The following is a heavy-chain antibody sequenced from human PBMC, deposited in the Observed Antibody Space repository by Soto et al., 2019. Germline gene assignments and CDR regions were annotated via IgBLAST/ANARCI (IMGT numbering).Heavy chain of an antibody. J-gene: IGHJ3*02. CDR3: AITYYDSSGGDAFDI. Sequence: QVQLQESGPGLVKPSETLSLTCTVSGGSISSYYWSWIRQPAGKGLEWIGRIYTSGSTNYNPSLKSRVTMSVDTSKNQFSLKLSSVTAADTAVYYCAITYYDSSGGDAFDIWGQGTMVTVSS. CDR1: GGSISSYY. CDR2: IYTSGST. D-gene: IGHD3-22*01. V-gene: IGHV4-4*07.